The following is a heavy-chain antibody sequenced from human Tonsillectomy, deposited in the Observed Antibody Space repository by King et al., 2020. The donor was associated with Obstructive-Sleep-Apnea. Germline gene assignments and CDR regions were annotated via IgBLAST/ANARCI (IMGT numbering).Heavy chain of an antibody. CDR2: IYYSGST. Sequence: HVQLQESGPGLVKPSQTLSLTCTVSGGSISSGGYYWSWIRQHPGKGLEWIGYIYYSGSTYYNPSLKSRVTISVDTSKNQFFLKLSSVTAADTAVYYCARGVTHYTNFDYWGQGTLVTVSS. V-gene: IGHV4-31*03. D-gene: IGHD2-21*02. CDR1: GGSISSGGYY. CDR3: ARGVTHYTNFDY. J-gene: IGHJ4*02.